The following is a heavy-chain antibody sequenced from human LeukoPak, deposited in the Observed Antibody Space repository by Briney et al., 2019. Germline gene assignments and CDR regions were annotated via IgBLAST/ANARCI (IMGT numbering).Heavy chain of an antibody. CDR1: GYTFTGYD. J-gene: IGHJ6*02. D-gene: IGHD2-2*01. V-gene: IGHV1-8*01. CDR3: ARDLGYCSSTSCGMDV. Sequence: ASVKVSCKASGYTFTGYDINWVRQATGQGLEWMGWMNPNSGDTGYAQKFQGRVTMTTDTSTSTAYMELRSLRSDDTAVYYCARDLGYCSSTSCGMDVWGQGTTVTVSS. CDR2: MNPNSGDT.